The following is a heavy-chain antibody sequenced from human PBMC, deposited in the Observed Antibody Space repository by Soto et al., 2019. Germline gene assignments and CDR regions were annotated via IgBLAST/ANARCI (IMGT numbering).Heavy chain of an antibody. J-gene: IGHJ6*02. CDR1: GGSISSGGYS. CDR3: ARGDVRYYYYGMDV. V-gene: IGHV4-30-2*01. CDR2: IYHSGST. Sequence: SETLSLTCTVSGGSISSGGYSWSWIRPPPGKGLAWIGYIYHSGSTYYTPSLKSPVTIPVDRSNNQFSLKLSSVTAADTAVYYCARGDVRYYYYGMDVWGQGTTVTVSS. D-gene: IGHD3-16*01.